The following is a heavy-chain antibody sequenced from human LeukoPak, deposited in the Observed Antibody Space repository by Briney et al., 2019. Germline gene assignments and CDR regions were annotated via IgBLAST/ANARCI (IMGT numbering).Heavy chain of an antibody. CDR1: GGSISSYY. Sequence: SETLSLTCTVSGGSISSYYWSWIRQPPGKGLEWIGYIYYSGSTNYNPSLKSRVTISVDTSKNQFSLKLSSVTAADTAVYYCAKDKEAVGATAYGGWNGFDPWGQGTLVTVSS. J-gene: IGHJ5*02. CDR2: IYYSGST. V-gene: IGHV4-59*01. CDR3: AKDKEAVGATAYGGWNGFDP. D-gene: IGHD1-26*01.